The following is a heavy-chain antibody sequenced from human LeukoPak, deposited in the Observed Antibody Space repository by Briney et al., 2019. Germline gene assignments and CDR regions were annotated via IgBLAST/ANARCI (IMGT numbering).Heavy chain of an antibody. Sequence: PGGSLRLSCAASSITFTKAWMNWVRQAPGKGLEWVARIVSETVGGRTDYAASVKGRFTISRDDSKSTLFPQMSSLKIEDTAVYYCATSITTPGAFDIWGQGVLVTVSS. V-gene: IGHV3-15*07. CDR1: SITFTKAW. J-gene: IGHJ4*02. CDR3: ATSITTPGAFDI. CDR2: IVSETVGGRT. D-gene: IGHD1-1*01.